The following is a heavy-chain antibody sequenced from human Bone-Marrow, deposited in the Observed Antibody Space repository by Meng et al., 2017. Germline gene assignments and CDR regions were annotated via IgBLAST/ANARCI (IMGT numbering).Heavy chain of an antibody. J-gene: IGHJ4*02. D-gene: IGHD6-13*01. Sequence: HLEESWHGQVMPSGTLFITCAGSGGFVSSSNWGSWVRKRPGKGLEWIGEIYHSGSTNYNPFLKSRVTISVEKSKNQFSLKLSSVTAADTDVYYCARGSSSSWPNFDYWGQGTLVTVSS. CDR1: GGFVSSSNW. CDR2: IYHSGST. CDR3: ARGSSSSWPNFDY. V-gene: IGHV4-4*02.